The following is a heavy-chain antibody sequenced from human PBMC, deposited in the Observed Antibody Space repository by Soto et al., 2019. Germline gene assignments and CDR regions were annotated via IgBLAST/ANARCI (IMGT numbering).Heavy chain of an antibody. CDR1: GFTFSSYA. V-gene: IGHV3-30-3*01. CDR2: ISYDGSNK. Sequence: PGGSLRLSCAASGFTFSSYAVHWVRQAPGKGLEWVAVISYDGSNKYYADSVKGRFTISRDNSKNTLYLQMNSLRAEDTAVYYCARDVSSSSGRFYWGQGTLVTVSS. CDR3: ARDVSSSSGRFY. D-gene: IGHD6-13*01. J-gene: IGHJ4*02.